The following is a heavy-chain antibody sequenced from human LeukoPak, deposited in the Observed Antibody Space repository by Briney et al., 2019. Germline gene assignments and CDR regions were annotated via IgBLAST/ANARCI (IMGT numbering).Heavy chain of an antibody. CDR1: GGSISSSSYY. D-gene: IGHD5-18*01. CDR3: ARLFDGNNDGPDY. CDR2: IYYSGST. V-gene: IGHV4-39*02. J-gene: IGHJ4*02. Sequence: SETLSLTCTVSGGSISSSSYYWGWIRQPPGKGLEWIGSIYYSGSTYYNPSLKSRVTISVDTSKNHFSLKLNSVTAADTAVYYCARLFDGNNDGPDYWGQGILVTVSS.